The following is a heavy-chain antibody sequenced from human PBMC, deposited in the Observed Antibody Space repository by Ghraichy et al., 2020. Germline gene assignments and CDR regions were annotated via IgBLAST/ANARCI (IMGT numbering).Heavy chain of an antibody. CDR1: GGSFSGYY. CDR3: ARGEGSSSWYDPFYYYYYYMDV. D-gene: IGHD6-13*01. V-gene: IGHV4-34*01. Sequence: SETLSLTCAVYGGSFSGYYWSWIRQPPGKGLEWIGEINHSGSTNYNPSLKSRVTISVDTSKNQFSLKLSSVTAADTAVYYCARGEGSSSWYDPFYYYYYYMDVWGKGTTVTVSS. CDR2: INHSGST. J-gene: IGHJ6*03.